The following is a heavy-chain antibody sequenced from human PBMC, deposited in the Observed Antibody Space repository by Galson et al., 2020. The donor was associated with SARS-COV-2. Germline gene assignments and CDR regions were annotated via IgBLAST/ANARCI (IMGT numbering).Heavy chain of an antibody. D-gene: IGHD6-19*01. J-gene: IGHJ3*02. Sequence: GESLKISCAASGFTVSSNYMSWVRQAPGKGLEWVSVIYSGGSTYYADSVKGRFTISRDNSKNTLYLQMNSLRAEDTAVYYCASARAIAVAGLNAFDIWGQGTMVTVSS. CDR2: IYSGGST. V-gene: IGHV3-53*01. CDR1: GFTVSSNY. CDR3: ASARAIAVAGLNAFDI.